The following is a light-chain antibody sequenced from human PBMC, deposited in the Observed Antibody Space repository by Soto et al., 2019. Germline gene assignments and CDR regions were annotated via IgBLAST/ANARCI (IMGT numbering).Light chain of an antibody. V-gene: IGKV1-33*01. Sequence: DIQMTQSPSSLSASVGARVTITCQASQDISNSLNWYQQRPGKAPNLLIYDASNLETGVPSRFSGSGSGTHFTLTISSLQPEDIATYHCQQYNNRPLTFGGGTKVEIK. CDR2: DAS. J-gene: IGKJ4*01. CDR1: QDISNS. CDR3: QQYNNRPLT.